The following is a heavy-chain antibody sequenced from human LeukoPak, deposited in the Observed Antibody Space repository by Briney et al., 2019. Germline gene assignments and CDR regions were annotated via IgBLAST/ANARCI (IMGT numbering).Heavy chain of an antibody. CDR2: ISGSDGST. D-gene: IGHD3-22*01. Sequence: PGGSLRLSCAASGFTFSSYAMSWVRQAPGKGLEWVSAISGSDGSTYYADSVKGRFTISRDNSKNTLYLQMNSLRAEDTAVYYCAKGVYYYDSSGYHYFDYWGQGTLVTVSS. V-gene: IGHV3-23*01. CDR3: AKGVYYYDSSGYHYFDY. CDR1: GFTFSSYA. J-gene: IGHJ4*02.